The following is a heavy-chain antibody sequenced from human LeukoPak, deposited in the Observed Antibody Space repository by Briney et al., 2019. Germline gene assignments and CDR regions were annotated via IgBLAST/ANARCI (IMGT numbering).Heavy chain of an antibody. J-gene: IGHJ4*02. D-gene: IGHD1-26*01. Sequence: KSSETLSLTCAVYGGSFSGYYWSWIRQPPGKGLEWIGEINHSGSTNYNPSLKSRVTISVDTSKNQFSLKLSSVTAADTAVYYCARLVGATSYWGQGTLVTVSS. CDR1: GGSFSGYY. CDR2: INHSGST. CDR3: ARLVGATSY. V-gene: IGHV4-34*01.